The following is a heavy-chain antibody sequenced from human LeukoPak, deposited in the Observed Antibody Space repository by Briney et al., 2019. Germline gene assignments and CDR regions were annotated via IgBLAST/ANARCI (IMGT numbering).Heavy chain of an antibody. CDR2: ISGSGGST. D-gene: IGHD3-9*01. Sequence: GGSLRLSCAASGFTFSSYGMSWVRQAPGKGLEWVSAISGSGGSTYYADSVKGRFTISRDNSKNTLYLQMNSLRAEDTAVYYCARAVRLRYFDWFPEAFDIWGQGTMVTVSS. V-gene: IGHV3-23*01. J-gene: IGHJ3*02. CDR3: ARAVRLRYFDWFPEAFDI. CDR1: GFTFSSYG.